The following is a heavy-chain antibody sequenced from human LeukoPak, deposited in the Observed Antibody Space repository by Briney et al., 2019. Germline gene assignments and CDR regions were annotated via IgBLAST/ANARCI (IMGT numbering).Heavy chain of an antibody. CDR2: MYYTGST. Sequence: SETLSLTCSVSGGFISNYYWSWIRQPPGKGLEWIGYMYYTGSTNYNPSLKSRVTMSVDTSKNQFSLKLSSVTAADTAVYYCARRLGRKFGERFYYYHYMDVWVKGTTVTISS. D-gene: IGHD3-10*01. CDR3: ARRLGRKFGERFYYYHYMDV. CDR1: GGFISNYY. J-gene: IGHJ6*03. V-gene: IGHV4-59*12.